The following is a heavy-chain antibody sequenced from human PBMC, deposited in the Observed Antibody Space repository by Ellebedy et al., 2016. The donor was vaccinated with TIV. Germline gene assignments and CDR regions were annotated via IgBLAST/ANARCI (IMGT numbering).Heavy chain of an antibody. J-gene: IGHJ4*02. D-gene: IGHD3-22*01. Sequence: GGSLRLSCAASGFTFRNFAMTWVRQAPGKELEWVSSISSSGVSTDYADSVRGRVTISRDNSKNTLYLQMNSLRADDSAVYYCAKLDSSGYYYGRFDYWGQGTLVTVSS. CDR2: ISSSGVST. V-gene: IGHV3-23*01. CDR1: GFTFRNFA. CDR3: AKLDSSGYYYGRFDY.